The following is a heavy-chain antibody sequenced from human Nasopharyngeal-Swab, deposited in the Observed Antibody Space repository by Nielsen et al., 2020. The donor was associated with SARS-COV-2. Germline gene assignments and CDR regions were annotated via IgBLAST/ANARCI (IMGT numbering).Heavy chain of an antibody. CDR3: ARDGGGSYYDSEYFQH. V-gene: IGHV1-46*01. Sequence: WVRQAPGQGLEWMGIINPSGGSTSYAQKFQGRVTMTRDTSTSTVYMELSSLRSEDTAVYYCARDGGGSYYDSEYFQHWGQGTPVTVSS. J-gene: IGHJ1*01. CDR2: INPSGGST. D-gene: IGHD1-26*01.